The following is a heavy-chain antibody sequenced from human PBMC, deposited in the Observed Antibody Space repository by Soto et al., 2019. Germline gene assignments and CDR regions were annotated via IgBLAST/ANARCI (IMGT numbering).Heavy chain of an antibody. D-gene: IGHD4-17*01. CDR1: GYSFTSYW. V-gene: IGHV5-10-1*01. CDR3: ARAYDYGDSHFDY. J-gene: IGHJ4*02. CDR2: IDPSDSYT. Sequence: GESLKISCKGSGYSFTSYWISWVRQMPGKGLEWMGRIDPSDSYTNYSPSFQGHVTISADKSISTAYLQWRSLKASDTAMYYCARAYDYGDSHFDYWRQRTLVSASS.